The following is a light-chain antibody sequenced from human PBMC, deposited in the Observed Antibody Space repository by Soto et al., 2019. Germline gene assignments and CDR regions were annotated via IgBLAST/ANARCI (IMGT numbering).Light chain of an antibody. CDR1: SSDVGAYNY. V-gene: IGLV2-14*01. CDR2: DVS. Sequence: QSVLTQPASVSGSPGQSTTISCTGTSSDVGAYNYVSWYQQHPAKVPKLMIYDVSNRPSGVSDRFSGSKSGNTASLTISGLQAEDEADYYCYSYTSSSTYVFGTGTKVTVL. J-gene: IGLJ1*01. CDR3: YSYTSSSTYV.